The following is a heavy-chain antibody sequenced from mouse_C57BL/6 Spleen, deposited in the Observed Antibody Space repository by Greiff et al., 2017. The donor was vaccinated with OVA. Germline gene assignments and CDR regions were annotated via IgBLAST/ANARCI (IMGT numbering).Heavy chain of an antibody. D-gene: IGHD1-1*01. Sequence: EVHLVESEGGLVQPGSSMKLSCTASGFTFSDYYMAWVRQVPEKGLEWVANINYDGSSTYYLDSLKSRFIISRDNAKNILYLQMSSLKSEDTATYYCARGYYDGGDYFDYWGQGTTLTVSS. CDR1: GFTFSDYY. J-gene: IGHJ2*01. V-gene: IGHV5-16*01. CDR3: ARGYYDGGDYFDY. CDR2: INYDGSST.